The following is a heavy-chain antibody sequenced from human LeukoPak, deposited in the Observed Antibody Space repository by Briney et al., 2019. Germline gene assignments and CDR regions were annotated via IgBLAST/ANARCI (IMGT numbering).Heavy chain of an antibody. CDR3: AKGPLRFIQYYFDY. Sequence: PGRSLRLSCAASGFTFSSYGMHWVRQAPGKGLEWVAVISYDGSNKYYADSVKGRSTISRDNSKNTLYLQMNSLRAEDTAVYYCAKGPLRFIQYYFDYWGQGTLVTVSS. CDR2: ISYDGSNK. D-gene: IGHD4-17*01. V-gene: IGHV3-30*18. CDR1: GFTFSSYG. J-gene: IGHJ4*02.